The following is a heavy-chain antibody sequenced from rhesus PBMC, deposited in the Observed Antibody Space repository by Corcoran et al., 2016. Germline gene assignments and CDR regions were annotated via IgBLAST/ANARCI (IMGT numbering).Heavy chain of an antibody. D-gene: IGHD3-34*01. V-gene: IGHV4-106*01. Sequence: QVQLQESGPGLVKPSETLSPTCAVSGGSISDDSYWSWIRQPPGMGLEWIGYIYGSGGGTNYNPSLKSRVTSSNDTSKNQFSLKLSSVTAADTAVYYCAGTGVINTDFDYWGQGVLVTVSS. CDR3: AGTGVINTDFDY. CDR2: IYGSGGGT. J-gene: IGHJ4*01. CDR1: GGSISDDSY.